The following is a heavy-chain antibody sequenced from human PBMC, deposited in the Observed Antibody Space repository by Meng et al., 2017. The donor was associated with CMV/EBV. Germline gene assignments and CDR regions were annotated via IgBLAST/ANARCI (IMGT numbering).Heavy chain of an antibody. CDR1: GYTFTGYY. J-gene: IGHJ4*02. CDR3: ARGRPGGAGDGDFDY. CDR2: INPNSGGT. Sequence: QVEPVESGAEVKKPGAPVNVSCKASGYTFTGYYMHWVRQAPGQGLEWMGWINPNSGGTNYAQKFQGRVTMTRDTSISTAYMELSRLRSDDTAVYYCARGRPGGAGDGDFDYWGQGTLVTVSS. D-gene: IGHD7-27*01. V-gene: IGHV1-2*02.